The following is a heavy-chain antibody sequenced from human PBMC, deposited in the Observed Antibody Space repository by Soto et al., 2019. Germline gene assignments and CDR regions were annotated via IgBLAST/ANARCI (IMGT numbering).Heavy chain of an antibody. CDR2: ISYEGSNK. CDR1: GFTFSSYA. V-gene: IGHV3-30-3*01. D-gene: IGHD2-15*01. Sequence: QVQLVESGGGVVQPGRSLRLSCAASGFTFSSYAMHWVRQAPGKGLEWVAVISYEGSNKYYADSVKGRLTISRDNSTNTLYLRMNSMRAEDTAVYYCARAQRWTGYCSGRRCYSEFQHWGQGTLVTVYS. J-gene: IGHJ1*01. CDR3: ARAQRWTGYCSGRRCYSEFQH.